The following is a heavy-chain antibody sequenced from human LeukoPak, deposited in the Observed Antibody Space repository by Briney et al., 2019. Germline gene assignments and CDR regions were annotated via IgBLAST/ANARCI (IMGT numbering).Heavy chain of an antibody. D-gene: IGHD2-2*01. CDR2: IKQDGSEK. J-gene: IGHJ6*02. V-gene: IGHV3-7*01. CDR3: ARESAAANLYYYYGMDV. CDR1: GFTFSSYW. Sequence: GGSLRLSCAASGFTFSSYWMSWVRQAPGKGLEWVANIKQDGSEKYYVDSVKGRFTIFRDNAKNSLYLQMNSLRAEDTAVYYCARESAAANLYYYYGMDVWGQGTTVTASS.